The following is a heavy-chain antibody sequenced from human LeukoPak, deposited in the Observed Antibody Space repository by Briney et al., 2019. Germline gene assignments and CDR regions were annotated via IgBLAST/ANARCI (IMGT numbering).Heavy chain of an antibody. CDR1: GFTFSSYS. CDR3: ARGKYSSGRFDY. CDR2: ITTSSHYI. D-gene: IGHD6-19*01. Sequence: GGSERLSCAASGFTFSSYSMSWVRQAPGKGLEWVSSITTSSHYISYADSVKGRFTISRDNAKNSLYLQMNSLRAEDTAVYYCARGKYSSGRFDYWGQGTLV. V-gene: IGHV3-21*01. J-gene: IGHJ4*02.